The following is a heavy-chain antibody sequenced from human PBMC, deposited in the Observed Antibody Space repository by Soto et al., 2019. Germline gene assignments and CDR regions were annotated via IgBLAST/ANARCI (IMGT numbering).Heavy chain of an antibody. CDR3: ARGGYTYYYGSGSYRFGMDV. CDR2: MNPNSGNT. Sequence: ASVKVYCKASGYTFTSYDINWVRQATGQGLEWMGWMNPNSGNTGYAQKFQGRVTMTRNTSISTAYMELSSLRSEDTAVYYCARGGYTYYYGSGSYRFGMDVWGQGTTVTVSS. CDR1: GYTFTSYD. D-gene: IGHD3-10*01. V-gene: IGHV1-8*01. J-gene: IGHJ6*02.